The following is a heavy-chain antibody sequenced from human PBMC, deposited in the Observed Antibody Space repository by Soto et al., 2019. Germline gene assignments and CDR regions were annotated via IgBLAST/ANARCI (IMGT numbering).Heavy chain of an antibody. V-gene: IGHV4-39*01. D-gene: IGHD6-13*01. CDR1: GGSISSSSYY. CDR3: ARLLAAADIWFDP. CDR2: IYYSGST. Sequence: PSETLSLTCTVSGGSISSSSYYWGCIRQPPGKGLEWIGSIYYSGSTYYNPSLKSRVTISVDTSKNQFSLKLSSVTAADTAVYYCARLLAAADIWFDPWGQGTLVTVSS. J-gene: IGHJ5*02.